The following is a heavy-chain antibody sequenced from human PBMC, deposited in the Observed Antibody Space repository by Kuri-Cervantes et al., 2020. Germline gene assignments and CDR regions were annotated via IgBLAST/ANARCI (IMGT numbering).Heavy chain of an antibody. D-gene: IGHD2-21*02. V-gene: IGHV3-30-3*01. CDR1: GVTVSSYA. Sequence: LSLTCAAPGVTVSSYAMHWVRQAPGKGLEWVAVISYDGNNKYYADSVKGRFTISRDNSKNTLYLQVNSLRAEDTAVYYCARGTADDHWGQGTLVTVSS. CDR2: ISYDGNNK. J-gene: IGHJ4*02. CDR3: ARGTADDH.